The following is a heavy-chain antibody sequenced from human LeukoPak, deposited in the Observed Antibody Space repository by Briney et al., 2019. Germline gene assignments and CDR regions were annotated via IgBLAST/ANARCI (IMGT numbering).Heavy chain of an antibody. V-gene: IGHV4-34*01. CDR2: INHSGST. J-gene: IGHJ3*02. CDR1: GGSFSGYY. Sequence: KPSETLSLTCAVYGGSFSGYYWSWIRQPPGKGLEWIGEINHSGSTNYNPSLKSRVTISVDTSKNQFSLKLSSVTAADTAVYYCARRGNDAFDIWGQGTMVTVSS. CDR3: ARRGNDAFDI. D-gene: IGHD6-25*01.